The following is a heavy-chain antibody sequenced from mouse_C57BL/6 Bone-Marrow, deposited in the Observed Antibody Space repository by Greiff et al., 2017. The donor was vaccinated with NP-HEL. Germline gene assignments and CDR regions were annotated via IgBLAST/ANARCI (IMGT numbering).Heavy chain of an antibody. CDR2: ISSGGSYT. J-gene: IGHJ2*01. CDR3: ARDWDGY. D-gene: IGHD4-1*01. V-gene: IGHV5-6*01. Sequence: EVQGVESGGDLVKPGGSLKLSCAASGFTFSSYGMSWVRQTPDKRLEWVATISSGGSYTYYPDSVKGRFTISRDNAKNTLYLQMSSLKSEDTAMYYCARDWDGYWGQGTTLTVSS. CDR1: GFTFSSYG.